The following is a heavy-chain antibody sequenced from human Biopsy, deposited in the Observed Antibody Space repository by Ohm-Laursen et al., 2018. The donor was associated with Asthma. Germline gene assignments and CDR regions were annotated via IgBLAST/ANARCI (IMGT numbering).Heavy chain of an antibody. Sequence: GTLSLTCTASGGSMSSSSYYWGWIRQPPGKGLEWMGSISYTGSAYHNPSLKSRVTISVDTSKNHFSLKLSSVTAADTAVYYCASGGIAVAGPSHYYYYYGMDVWGQGTTVTVSS. CDR3: ASGGIAVAGPSHYYYYYGMDV. D-gene: IGHD6-19*01. CDR2: ISYTGSA. V-gene: IGHV4-39*02. CDR1: GGSMSSSSYY. J-gene: IGHJ6*02.